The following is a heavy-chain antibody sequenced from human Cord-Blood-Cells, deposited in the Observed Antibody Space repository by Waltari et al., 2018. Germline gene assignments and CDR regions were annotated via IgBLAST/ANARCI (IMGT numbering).Heavy chain of an antibody. V-gene: IGHV1-2*02. CDR1: GYTFTGYY. D-gene: IGHD3-3*01. J-gene: IGHJ3*02. CDR2: INPNSGGT. CDR3: AREATIFGVVIILNAFDI. Sequence: VQLVQSGAEVKKPGASVKVSCRASGYTFTGYYIHWVGQAPGPGLEWMGWINPNSGGTNYAQKFQGRVTMTRDTSISTAYMELSRLRSDDTAVYYCAREATIFGVVIILNAFDIWGQGTMVTVSS.